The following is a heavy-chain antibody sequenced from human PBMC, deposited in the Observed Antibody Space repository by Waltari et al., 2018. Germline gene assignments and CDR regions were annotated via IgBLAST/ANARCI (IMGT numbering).Heavy chain of an antibody. Sequence: QVQLVQSGAEVKKPGASVKVSCKASGYTFTSYDINWVRQATGQGLEWMGWMNPNSGNTGYAQKFQGRVTMTRNTSISTAYMELSSLRSEDTAVYYCATSPVRFLEWVNWFDPWGQGTLVTVSS. D-gene: IGHD3-3*01. CDR2: MNPNSGNT. CDR1: GYTFTSYD. CDR3: ATSPVRFLEWVNWFDP. V-gene: IGHV1-8*01. J-gene: IGHJ5*02.